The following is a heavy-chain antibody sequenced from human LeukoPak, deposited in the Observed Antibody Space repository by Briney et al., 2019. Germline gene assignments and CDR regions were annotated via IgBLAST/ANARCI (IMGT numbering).Heavy chain of an antibody. Sequence: GGSLRLSCAASGLRFSDYYVSWIRQAPGKGLQWVSYISSGGDIMHYADSVKGRFTISRDNSKNTLYLQMNSLRAEDTAVYYCAKDPFTYYYDSSGYPNHYYYYMDVWGKGTTVTVSS. J-gene: IGHJ6*03. CDR3: AKDPFTYYYDSSGYPNHYYYYMDV. CDR2: ISSGGDIM. D-gene: IGHD3-22*01. V-gene: IGHV3-11*04. CDR1: GLRFSDYY.